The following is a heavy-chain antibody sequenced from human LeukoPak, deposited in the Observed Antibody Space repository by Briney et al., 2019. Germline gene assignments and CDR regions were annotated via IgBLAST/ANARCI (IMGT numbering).Heavy chain of an antibody. CDR3: TRHVAARQNWFDP. D-gene: IGHD6-6*01. Sequence: GGSLRLSCAASGFTFSGSAMHWVRQASGKGLEWVGRIRSKANSYATAYAASVKGRFTISRADSKNTAYLQMNSLKTEDTAVYYCTRHVAARQNWFDPWGQGTLVTVSP. J-gene: IGHJ5*02. CDR2: IRSKANSYAT. V-gene: IGHV3-73*01. CDR1: GFTFSGSA.